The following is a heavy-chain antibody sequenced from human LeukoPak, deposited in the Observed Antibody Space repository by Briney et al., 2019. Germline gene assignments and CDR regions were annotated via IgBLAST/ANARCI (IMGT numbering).Heavy chain of an antibody. V-gene: IGHV4-34*01. CDR1: GESSFSSYY. J-gene: IGHJ4*02. Sequence: SETLSLTCAVYGESSFSSYYWSWIRQTPGGALEWIGEINHSGYTNYNPSLKSRVTLSIDTPKNQFSLRLNSVTAADTAVYYCSRQVVGNDYWGQGTLVTVSS. D-gene: IGHD3-22*01. CDR2: INHSGYT. CDR3: SRQVVGNDY.